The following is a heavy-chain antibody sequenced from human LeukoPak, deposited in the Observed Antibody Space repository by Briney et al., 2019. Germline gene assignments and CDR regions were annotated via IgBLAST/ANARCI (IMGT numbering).Heavy chain of an antibody. CDR3: ASTGYCSGTGCLNWFDP. V-gene: IGHV4-30-2*01. J-gene: IGHJ5*02. CDR1: GGSISSGNFY. CDR2: IYHSGNT. Sequence: PSETLSLTCTVSGGSISSGNFYWSWPRQPPGKGLEWIGHIYHSGNTYYNPSLKSRVTMSVARSKNQFSLKLSSVTAADTAVYYCASTGYCSGTGCLNWFDPWGQGTLVFVSS. D-gene: IGHD2-2*03.